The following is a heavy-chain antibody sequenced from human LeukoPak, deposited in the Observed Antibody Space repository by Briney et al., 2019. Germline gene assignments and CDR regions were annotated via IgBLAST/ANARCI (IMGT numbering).Heavy chain of an antibody. CDR2: IYYSGNT. J-gene: IGHJ4*01. D-gene: IGHD1-26*01. V-gene: IGHV4-39*02. CDR1: GGSISSSSYY. CDR3: ARDSLGAGTVGATSGY. Sequence: SETLSLTCTVSGGSISSSSYYWGWIRQSPGKGLEWIGSIYYSGNTYYNPSLKSRVTISVDTSKNQFSLKLSSVTAADTAVYYCARDSLGAGTVGATSGYWGHGTLVTVSS.